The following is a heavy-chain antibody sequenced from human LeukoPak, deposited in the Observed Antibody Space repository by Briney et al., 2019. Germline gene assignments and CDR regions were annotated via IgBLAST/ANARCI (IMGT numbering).Heavy chain of an antibody. CDR2: IYYSGST. CDR1: GGSISSYY. V-gene: IGHV4-59*08. Sequence: SETLSLTCTVSGGSISSYYWSWIRQPPGKGLEWIGYIYYSGSTNYNPSLKSRVTISVDTSKNQFSLKLSSVTAADTAVYYCARPQSNHWYFDLWGRGTLVTVSS. J-gene: IGHJ2*01. CDR3: ARPQSNHWYFDL.